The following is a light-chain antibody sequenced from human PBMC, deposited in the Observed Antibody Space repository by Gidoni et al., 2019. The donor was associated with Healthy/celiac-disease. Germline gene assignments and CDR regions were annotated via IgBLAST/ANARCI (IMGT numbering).Light chain of an antibody. J-gene: IGKJ4*01. V-gene: IGKV3-20*01. CDR3: QQYGSSPLT. Sequence: QSVSSSYLAWYQQKPGQAPRLLIYGASSRATGIPDRFSGSGSGTDFTLTISRLEPEDFAVYYCQQYGSSPLTFGGGTKVEIK. CDR2: GAS. CDR1: QSVSSSY.